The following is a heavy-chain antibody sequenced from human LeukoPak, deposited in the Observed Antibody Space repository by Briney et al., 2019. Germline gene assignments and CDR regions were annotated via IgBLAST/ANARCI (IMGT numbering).Heavy chain of an antibody. CDR1: GFTCSSYA. CDR3: AKQVGPTIDY. D-gene: IGHD1-26*01. J-gene: IGHJ4*02. CDR2: ITGSGGST. Sequence: PGGSLRFSCAASGFTCSSYAMIRVRHAPGKGREWVSGITGSGGSTHYADSVKGRLTISRDNSKNTLFLQINSLRAEDTAIYYCAKQVGPTIDYWGQGTLVTVSS. V-gene: IGHV3-23*01.